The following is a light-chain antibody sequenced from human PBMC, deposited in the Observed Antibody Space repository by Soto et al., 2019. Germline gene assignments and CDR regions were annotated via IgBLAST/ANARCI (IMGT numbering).Light chain of an antibody. CDR2: EVF. J-gene: IGLJ3*02. V-gene: IGLV2-8*01. CDR1: SSDVGGYNR. Sequence: QSALTQPPSASGSPGQPVSISCTGTSSDVGGYNRVSWYQHHPGKAPKLIIYEVFKRPSGVPDRFSGSKSGNTASLTVSGIQAEDEADYYCNSYAGNSWVFGGGTKLTVL. CDR3: NSYAGNSWV.